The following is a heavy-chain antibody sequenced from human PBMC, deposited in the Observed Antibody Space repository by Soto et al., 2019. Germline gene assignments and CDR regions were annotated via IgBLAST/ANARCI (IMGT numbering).Heavy chain of an antibody. J-gene: IGHJ4*02. CDR1: GGSFSGYY. V-gene: IGHV4-34*01. D-gene: IGHD7-27*01. Sequence: QVQLQQWGAGLLKPSETLSLTCAVYGGSFSGYYWSWIRQPPGKGLEWIGEIKHSVSTNYNPSLKSLVTISVDTSKNQFSLKRSSVTAADTDVYYCARGWGRISDYWGQGALVAVSS. CDR3: ARGWGRISDY. CDR2: IKHSVST.